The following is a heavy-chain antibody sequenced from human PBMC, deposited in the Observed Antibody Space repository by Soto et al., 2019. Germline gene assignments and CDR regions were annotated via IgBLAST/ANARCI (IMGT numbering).Heavy chain of an antibody. J-gene: IGHJ4*02. CDR2: IYHSGST. CDR3: ARVSPTEYYSFDY. CDR1: GDSISSSHW. D-gene: IGHD3-16*01. Sequence: SDPLCLTFAVSGDSISSSHWWSWVRQPPEKGLEWIGEIYHSGSTNYNPSLKSRFTISVDKSKNQFSLKLSSVTAADTAVYYCARVSPTEYYSFDYWGQGTLVTVSS. V-gene: IGHV4-4*02.